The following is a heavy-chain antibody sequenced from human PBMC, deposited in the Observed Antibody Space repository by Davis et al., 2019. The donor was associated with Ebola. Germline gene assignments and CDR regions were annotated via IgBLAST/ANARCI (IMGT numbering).Heavy chain of an antibody. CDR3: ARGGYSYAWFDP. Sequence: GESLKISCQASRYIFTSYWIGWVRQMPGKGLEWMGMIYPGDSDTRYSPSFQGQVTISADKSTSTAYLQWSSLKASDTAMYYCARGGYSYAWFDPWGQGTLVTVSS. CDR2: IYPGDSDT. D-gene: IGHD5-18*01. CDR1: RYIFTSYW. J-gene: IGHJ5*02. V-gene: IGHV5-51*01.